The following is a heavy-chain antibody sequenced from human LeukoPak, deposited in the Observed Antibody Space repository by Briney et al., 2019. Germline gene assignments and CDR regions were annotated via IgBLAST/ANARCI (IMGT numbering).Heavy chain of an antibody. J-gene: IGHJ6*02. V-gene: IGHV4-39*01. CDR2: IYYTGST. D-gene: IGHD6-19*01. CDR3: ARHRPPVFNSGWNPYYYYDLDV. CDR1: GGSVSGSSYH. Sequence: SETLSLTCTVSGGSVSGSSYHWGWVRQPPGKGLEWIGTIYYTGSTYYSPSLRSRVTISVDTSKNHFSLKVSSVTAADTAAYFCARHRPPVFNSGWNPYYYYDLDVWGQGTTVTVSS.